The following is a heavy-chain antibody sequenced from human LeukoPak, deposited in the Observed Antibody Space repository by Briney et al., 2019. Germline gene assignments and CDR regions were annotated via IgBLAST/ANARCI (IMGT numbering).Heavy chain of an antibody. J-gene: IGHJ4*02. CDR2: IYYSGNT. CDR3: ARAQWYSRFDY. D-gene: IGHD6-13*01. CDR1: GGSISSSRYY. V-gene: IGHV4-39*07. Sequence: PSETLSLTCTVSGGSISSSRYYWAWIRQPPGKGLEWIGSIYYSGNTYYNPSLKSRVTISVDTSKNQFSLKLSSVTAADTAVYYCARAQWYSRFDYWGQGTLVTVSS.